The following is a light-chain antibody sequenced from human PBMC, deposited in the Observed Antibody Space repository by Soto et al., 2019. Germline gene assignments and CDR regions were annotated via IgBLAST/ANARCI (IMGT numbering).Light chain of an antibody. V-gene: IGLV1-44*01. CDR3: AAWDDSLNGRV. CDR2: YDN. Sequence: QSVLTQPPSASGTPGQRVTISCSGSNSNIGSNTVNWYQQLPGTAPKLLIYYDNLRPSGVPDRISGSKSGTSASLAISGLQSDDEADYYCAAWDDSLNGRVFGTGKKVTVL. J-gene: IGLJ1*01. CDR1: NSNIGSNT.